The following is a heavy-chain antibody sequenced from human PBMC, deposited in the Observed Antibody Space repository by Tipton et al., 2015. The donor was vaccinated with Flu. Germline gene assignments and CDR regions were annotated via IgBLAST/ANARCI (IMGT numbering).Heavy chain of an antibody. J-gene: IGHJ4*02. Sequence: QLVQSGAEVKKSGASVKVSCKASGYTLTNYDIIWVRQATGQGLEYMGWMNPDGGNAGYAQKFLGRITMTRDTSINTAYMELSSLISEDTAFYYCARDRGFGAYTFDYWGQGTLVTVAS. CDR1: GYTLTNYD. CDR3: ARDRGFGAYTFDY. CDR2: MNPDGGNA. V-gene: IGHV1-8*01. D-gene: IGHD3-10*01.